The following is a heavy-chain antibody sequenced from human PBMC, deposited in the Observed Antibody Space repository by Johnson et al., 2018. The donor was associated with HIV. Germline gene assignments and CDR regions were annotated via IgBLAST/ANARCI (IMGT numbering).Heavy chain of an antibody. Sequence: VQLVESGGGLVQPGGSLRLSCAASGFTFSSYAMSWVRQAPGKGLEWVSIIYSGGSTYYADSVKGRFTISRDNSKNTLYLQMNSLRAEDTAVYYCAVGGSYYTFDMWGQGTMVTVSS. CDR3: AVGGSYYTFDM. D-gene: IGHD1-26*01. CDR1: GFTFSSYA. V-gene: IGHV3-23*03. J-gene: IGHJ3*02. CDR2: IYSGGST.